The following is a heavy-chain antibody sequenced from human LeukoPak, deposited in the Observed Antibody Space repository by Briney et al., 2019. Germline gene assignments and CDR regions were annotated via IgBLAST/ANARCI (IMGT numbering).Heavy chain of an antibody. CDR1: GGSISSGSYY. V-gene: IGHV4-61*02. J-gene: IGHJ4*02. CDR3: ASQYCSGGSCYSSPFFDS. Sequence: SQTLSLTCTVSGGSISSGSYYWAWVRQPAGKGLEWIRRIYTSGRTYYSPSLRSRVTISLDTSKNQFSLKLSSVTAADTAVYYCASQYCSGGSCYSSPFFDSWGQGTLVTVSS. D-gene: IGHD2-15*01. CDR2: IYTSGRT.